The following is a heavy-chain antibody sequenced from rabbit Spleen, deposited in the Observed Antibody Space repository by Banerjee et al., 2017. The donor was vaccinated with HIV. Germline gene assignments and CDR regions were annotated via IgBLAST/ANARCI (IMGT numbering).Heavy chain of an antibody. CDR1: GFSFSSSYW. Sequence: EESGGDLVKPEGSLTLTCTASGFSFSSSYWICWVRQAPGKGLEWIACIYAGSTDWTYYATWAKGRFAISKSSSTTVTLQMTSLTASDTATYFCARDSGSSFSSYGMDLWGQGTLVTVS. J-gene: IGHJ6*01. D-gene: IGHD8-1*01. CDR3: ARDSGSSFSSYGMDL. CDR2: IYAGSTDWT. V-gene: IGHV1S45*01.